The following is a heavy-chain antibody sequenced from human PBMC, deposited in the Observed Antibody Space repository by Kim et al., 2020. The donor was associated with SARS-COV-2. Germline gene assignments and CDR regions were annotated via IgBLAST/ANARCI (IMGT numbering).Heavy chain of an antibody. Sequence: ISDGGGRPHYADAVKGRFTISRDNSKSTLFLHMNSLRAEDTAVYYCEASDYWGQGSLVTVSS. J-gene: IGHJ4*02. V-gene: IGHV3-23*01. CDR3: EASDY. CDR2: ISDGGGRP.